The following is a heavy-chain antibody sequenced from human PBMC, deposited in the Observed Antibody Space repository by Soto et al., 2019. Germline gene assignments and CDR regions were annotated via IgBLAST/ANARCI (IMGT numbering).Heavy chain of an antibody. V-gene: IGHV3-74*01. Sequence: GGSLRLSCAASGFTFSSYWMHWVREAPGKGLVWVSRINSDGSSTSYADSVKGRFTISRDNAKNTLYLQMNSLRAEDTAVYYCARGRYCSSTSCYSPLLGMDVWGQGTTVTVSS. CDR1: GFTFSSYW. D-gene: IGHD2-2*02. J-gene: IGHJ6*02. CDR2: INSDGSST. CDR3: ARGRYCSSTSCYSPLLGMDV.